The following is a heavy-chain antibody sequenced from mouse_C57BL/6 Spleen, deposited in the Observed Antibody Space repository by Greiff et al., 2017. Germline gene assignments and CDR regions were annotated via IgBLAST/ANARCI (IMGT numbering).Heavy chain of an antibody. CDR3: ARFITTVVADYAMDY. Sequence: EVKLMESGGGLVKPGGSLKLSCAASGFTFSDYGMHWVRQAPEKGLEWVAYISSGSSTIYYADTVKGRFTISRDNAKNTLFLQMTSLRSEDTAMYYCARFITTVVADYAMDYWGQGTSVTVSS. V-gene: IGHV5-17*01. D-gene: IGHD1-1*01. CDR2: ISSGSSTI. CDR1: GFTFSDYG. J-gene: IGHJ4*01.